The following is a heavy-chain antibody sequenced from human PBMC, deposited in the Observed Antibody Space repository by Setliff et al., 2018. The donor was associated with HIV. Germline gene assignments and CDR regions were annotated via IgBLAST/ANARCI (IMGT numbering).Heavy chain of an antibody. J-gene: IGHJ5*02. D-gene: IGHD6-13*01. Sequence: SVKVSCKASGGTFSSYAISWVRQAPGQGLEWMGGIIPIFGTANYAQKFQGRVTMTRDTSTNTVYMELNSLRSEDTAVYYCARDRSSRNWFDPWGQGTLVTVSS. CDR2: IIPIFGTA. CDR1: GGTFSSYA. V-gene: IGHV1-69*05. CDR3: ARDRSSRNWFDP.